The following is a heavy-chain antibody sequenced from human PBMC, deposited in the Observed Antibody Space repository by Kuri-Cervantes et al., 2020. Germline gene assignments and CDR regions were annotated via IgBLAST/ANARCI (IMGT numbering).Heavy chain of an antibody. D-gene: IGHD5-12*01. CDR2: ISGSGGST. J-gene: IGHJ4*02. V-gene: IGHV3-23*01. CDR3: ARLPYSGDDYFDY. Sequence: GESLKISCAASGFTFSSYAMSWVRQAPGKGLEWVSAISGSGGSTYYADSVEGRFTISRDNSKNTLYLQMNSLRAEDTAVYYCARLPYSGDDYFDYWGQGTLVTVSS. CDR1: GFTFSSYA.